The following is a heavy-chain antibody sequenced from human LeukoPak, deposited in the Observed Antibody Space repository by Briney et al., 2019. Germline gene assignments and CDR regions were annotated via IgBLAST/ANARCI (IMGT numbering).Heavy chain of an antibody. CDR3: ARDVGRGDGMDV. J-gene: IGHJ6*02. V-gene: IGHV3-48*02. Sequence: PGGSLRLSCSASGFNFNTYSMNWVRQAPGKGLEWVSYISASSDSTYYADSVKGRFTISRDNAKNPLFLQMNRLRDEDTALYYCARDVGRGDGMDVWGLGTTVTVSS. CDR2: ISASSDST. CDR1: GFNFNTYS.